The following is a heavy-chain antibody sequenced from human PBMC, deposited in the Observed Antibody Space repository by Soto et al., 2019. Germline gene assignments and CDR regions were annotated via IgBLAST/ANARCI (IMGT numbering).Heavy chain of an antibody. CDR1: GFTFRSHP. J-gene: IGHJ3*02. CDR3: AKEFGELSGRFLEWLSRIRFDAFDI. CDR2: ISEDGAGT. Sequence: PGGSLRLSCAASGFTFRSHPMSWVRQVPGKGLEWVSSISEDGAGTYYTDSVKGRFTISRDHSKNTLYLQMNSLRAEDTAVYYCAKEFGELSGRFLEWLSRIRFDAFDIWGQGTMVTVSS. V-gene: IGHV3-23*01. D-gene: IGHD3-3*01.